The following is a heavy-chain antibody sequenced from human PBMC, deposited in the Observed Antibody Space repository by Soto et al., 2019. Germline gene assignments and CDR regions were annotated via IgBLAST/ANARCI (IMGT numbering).Heavy chain of an antibody. CDR2: INPSGGST. CDR3: ARDSGSYYRNDAFDI. D-gene: IGHD1-26*01. Sequence: QVQLVQSGAEVKKPGASVKVSCKASGYTFTSYYMHWVRQAPGQGLEWMGIINPSGGSTSYAQKFQDRVTMTRDTSTSTVYMELSSLRSEDTAVYYCARDSGSYYRNDAFDIWGQGTMVTVSS. V-gene: IGHV1-46*01. CDR1: GYTFTSYY. J-gene: IGHJ3*02.